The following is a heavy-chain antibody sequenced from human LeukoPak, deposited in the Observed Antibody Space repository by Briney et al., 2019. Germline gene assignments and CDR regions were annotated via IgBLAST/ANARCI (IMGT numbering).Heavy chain of an antibody. V-gene: IGHV3-33*01. D-gene: IGHD6-13*01. CDR3: ARDRGYSSSPYDY. Sequence: PGGSLRFSCAASGFTFSSYGMHWVRQDPGKGLGWVAVIWYDGSNKYYADSVKGRFTISRDNSKNTLYLQMNSLRAEDTAVYYCARDRGYSSSPYDYWGQGTLVTVSS. CDR1: GFTFSSYG. J-gene: IGHJ4*02. CDR2: IWYDGSNK.